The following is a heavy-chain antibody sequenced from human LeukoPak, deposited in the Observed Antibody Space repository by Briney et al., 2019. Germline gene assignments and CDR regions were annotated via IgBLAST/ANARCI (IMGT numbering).Heavy chain of an antibody. CDR3: ARMNLGATTGFDY. Sequence: GGSLRLSCAAPGFTFSSNYMSWVRQAPGKGLEWVSVIYSGGSTYYADSVKGRFTISRDNSKNTLYLQMNSLRAEDTAVYYCARMNLGATTGFDYWGQGTLVTVSS. J-gene: IGHJ4*02. D-gene: IGHD1-26*01. V-gene: IGHV3-53*01. CDR1: GFTFSSNY. CDR2: IYSGGST.